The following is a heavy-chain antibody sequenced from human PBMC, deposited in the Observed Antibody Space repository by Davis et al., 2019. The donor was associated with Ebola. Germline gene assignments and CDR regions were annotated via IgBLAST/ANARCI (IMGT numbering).Heavy chain of an antibody. V-gene: IGHV3-23*01. D-gene: IGHD1-14*01. CDR2: ISGSASGT. CDR3: ARPARGG. Sequence: GESLKISCAASGFTFSSYWMSWVRQAPGKGLECISSISGSASGTSYADSVKGRFTISRDNSRNTLYLQMDSLRAEDTAVYYCARPARGGWGQGTLVTVSS. CDR1: GFTFSSYW. J-gene: IGHJ4*02.